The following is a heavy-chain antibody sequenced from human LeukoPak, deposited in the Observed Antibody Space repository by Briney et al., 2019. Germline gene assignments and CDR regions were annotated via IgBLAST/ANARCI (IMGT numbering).Heavy chain of an antibody. V-gene: IGHV3-64D*08. CDR3: VTVGMTSIWSYLRFDP. CDR2: ITSNGGST. Sequence: PGGSLRLSCSASGFTFSTNSMHWVRQAPGKGLEFVSAITSNGGSTYYADSVKGRFTISRDNSKNTLYLQMSSLRAEDTAVYYCVTVGMTSIWSYLRFDPRGQGTMVAHSS. D-gene: IGHD1-26*01. J-gene: IGHJ5*02. CDR1: GFTFSTNS.